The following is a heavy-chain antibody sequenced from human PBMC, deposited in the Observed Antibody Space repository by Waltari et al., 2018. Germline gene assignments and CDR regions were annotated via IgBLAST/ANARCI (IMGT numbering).Heavy chain of an antibody. CDR1: KFTFSSNW. J-gene: IGHJ4*02. D-gene: IGHD6-19*01. Sequence: EVQLVESGGGLVQPGGSLRLSCEDSKFTFSSNWMYWVRQAPGKGLVGVSRINSHGSTKHYADSVKGRFTISRDNAKNTLYLQMNSLRAEDTAVYYCANNLADWGQGTLVTVSS. CDR2: INSHGSTK. CDR3: ANNLAD. V-gene: IGHV3-74*01.